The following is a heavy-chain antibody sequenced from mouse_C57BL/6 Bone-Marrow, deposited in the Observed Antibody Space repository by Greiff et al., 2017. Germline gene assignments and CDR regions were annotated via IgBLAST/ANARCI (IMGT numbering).Heavy chain of an antibody. CDR1: GFNIKDDY. J-gene: IGHJ2*01. CDR2: IDPENGDT. V-gene: IGHV14-4*01. CDR3: ITDYFDY. Sequence: EVQLQQSGAELVRPGASVKLSCTASGFNIKDDYMHWVKQRPEQGLEWIGWIDPENGDTEYASKFQGKATITADTSSNTAYLQLSSLTSEDTAVYYCITDYFDYWGQGTTLTVSS.